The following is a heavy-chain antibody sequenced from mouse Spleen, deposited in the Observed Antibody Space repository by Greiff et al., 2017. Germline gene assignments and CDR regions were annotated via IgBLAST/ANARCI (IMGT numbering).Heavy chain of an antibody. D-gene: IGHD4-1*01. Sequence: EVKLMESGGGLVKPGGSLKLSCAASGFTFSSYAMSWVRQTPEKRLEWVATISSGGSYTYYPDSVKGRFTISRDNAKNTLYLQMSSLRSEDTAMYYCARGTGTDAYWGQGTLVTVSA. CDR1: GFTFSSYA. CDR3: ARGTGTDAY. V-gene: IGHV5-9-1*01. J-gene: IGHJ3*01. CDR2: ISSGGSYT.